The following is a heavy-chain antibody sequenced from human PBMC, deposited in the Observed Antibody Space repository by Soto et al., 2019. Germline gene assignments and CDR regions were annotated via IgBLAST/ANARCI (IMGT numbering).Heavy chain of an antibody. CDR3: AAIPKTAPYYYGMDV. Sequence: SETLSLTCAVYGGSFSGYYWSWIRQPPGKGLEWIGEINHSGSTNYNPSLKSRVTISVDTSKNQFSLKLSSVTAADTAVYYCAAIPKTAPYYYGMDVWGQGTTVTVSS. V-gene: IGHV4-34*01. CDR2: INHSGST. CDR1: GGSFSGYY. J-gene: IGHJ6*02. D-gene: IGHD2-21*02.